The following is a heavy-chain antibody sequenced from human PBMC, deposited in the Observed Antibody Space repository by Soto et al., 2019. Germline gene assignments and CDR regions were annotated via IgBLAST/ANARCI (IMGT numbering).Heavy chain of an antibody. J-gene: IGHJ4*02. V-gene: IGHV1-18*01. CDR3: AGEERPRLN. D-gene: IGHD1-26*01. CDR1: GYTFTSYG. Sequence: QVQLVQSGAEVKKPGASVNVSCKASGYTFTSYGISGVRQAPGQGLEWMGWISAYNGNTNYAQKLQGRVTMTTDASTGTAYMGLRSVRSDDTGVDYWAGEERPRLNWGQGTLVTVSS. CDR2: ISAYNGNT.